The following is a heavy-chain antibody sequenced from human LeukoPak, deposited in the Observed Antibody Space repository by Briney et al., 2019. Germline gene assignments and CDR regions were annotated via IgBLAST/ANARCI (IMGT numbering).Heavy chain of an antibody. D-gene: IGHD6-6*01. J-gene: IGHJ5*02. CDR1: GYTFTTYG. V-gene: IGHV1-18*01. CDR3: ARDLIAARPGWFDP. CDR2: ISAYNGNT. Sequence: ASVKVSCKASGYTFTTYGINWVRQAPGEGLEWMGWISAYNGNTNYAQNLQGRVTLTTDTSASTAYMELRSLRSDDTAVYYCARDLIAARPGWFDPWGQGTLVTVSS.